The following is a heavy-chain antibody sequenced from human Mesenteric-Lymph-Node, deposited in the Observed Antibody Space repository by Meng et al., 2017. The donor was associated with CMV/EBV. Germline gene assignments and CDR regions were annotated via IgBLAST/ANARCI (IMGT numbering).Heavy chain of an antibody. CDR3: ARGAGKIGSNLDY. V-gene: IGHV4-38-2*01. D-gene: IGHD3-10*01. CDR2: FYYSGTT. J-gene: IGHJ4*02. CDR1: GFTFSDYY. Sequence: ESLKISCAASGFTFSDYYMSWIRQPPGKGLEWIGSFYYSGTTYYNPSLKSRVTISVDPSKNQFSLRLSSVTAADTAVYYCARGAGKIGSNLDYWGQGMLVTVSS.